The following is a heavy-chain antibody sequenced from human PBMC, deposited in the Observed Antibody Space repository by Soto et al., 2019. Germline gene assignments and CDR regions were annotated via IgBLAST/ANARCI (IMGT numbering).Heavy chain of an antibody. D-gene: IGHD3-22*01. V-gene: IGHV4-4*02. CDR1: GGSISSTNW. Sequence: SETLSLTCAVSGGSISSTNWWSWVRQPPGKGLEWIGEIYHSGSINYNPSLKSRVTISVDTSKNQFSLKLSSVTAADTAVYYCASIPTYYYDSSGYYSLWGQGTLVTVSS. CDR2: IYHSGSI. CDR3: ASIPTYYYDSSGYYSL. J-gene: IGHJ4*02.